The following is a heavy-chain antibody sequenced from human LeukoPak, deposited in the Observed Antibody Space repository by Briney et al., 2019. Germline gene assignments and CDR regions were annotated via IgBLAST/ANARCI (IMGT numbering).Heavy chain of an antibody. Sequence: SQTLSLTCAISGDSVSSTRSAWNWIRQSPSRGLEWLGRTYYRSKWYNDYAVSVKSRITINPDTSKNQFSLQLKSVTPEDTAVYYCATQILLCHYYWGQGTLVTVSS. D-gene: IGHD2/OR15-2a*01. CDR2: TYYRSKWYN. V-gene: IGHV6-1*01. CDR3: ATQILLCHYY. CDR1: GDSVSSTRSA. J-gene: IGHJ4*02.